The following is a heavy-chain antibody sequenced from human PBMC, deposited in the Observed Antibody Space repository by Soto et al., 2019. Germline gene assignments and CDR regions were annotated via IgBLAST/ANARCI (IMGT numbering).Heavy chain of an antibody. D-gene: IGHD3-22*01. CDR2: IYYSGST. CDR3: ARYDGCGYVGSN. J-gene: IGHJ4*02. CDR1: GGSVSSGSYY. V-gene: IGHV4-61*01. Sequence: SETLSLTCTVSGGSVSSGSYYWSWIRQPPGKGLEWIGYIYYSGSTNYNPSLKSRVTISVDTSNNHFSLKLSSVTAADTAVYYCARYDGCGYVGSNWGRGTRVTVSS.